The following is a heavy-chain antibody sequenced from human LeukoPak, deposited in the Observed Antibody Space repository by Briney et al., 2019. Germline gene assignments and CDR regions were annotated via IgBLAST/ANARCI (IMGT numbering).Heavy chain of an antibody. J-gene: IGHJ6*03. Sequence: NPGGSLRLSCAASGFTFSSYSMNWVRQAPGKGLEWVSSISSSSSYIYYADSVKGRFTISRDNAKNSLYLQMNSLRAEDTAVYYCAKSGDVLRFLEWRYYYMDVWGKGTTVTVSS. CDR1: GFTFSSYS. D-gene: IGHD3-3*01. CDR3: AKSGDVLRFLEWRYYYMDV. V-gene: IGHV3-21*01. CDR2: ISSSSSYI.